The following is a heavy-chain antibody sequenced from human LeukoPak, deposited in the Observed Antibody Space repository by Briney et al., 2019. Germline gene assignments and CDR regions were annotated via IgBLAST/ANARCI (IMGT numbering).Heavy chain of an antibody. CDR2: ISAYNGNT. V-gene: IGHV1-18*01. Sequence: ASVKVSCKASGYTFTSYGISWVRQAPGQGLEWMGWISAYNGNTNYAQKLQGRVTMTEDTSTDTAYMELSSLRSEDTAVYYCATVKLGYCSSTSCYLGYWGQGTLVTVSS. J-gene: IGHJ4*02. CDR1: GYTFTSYG. D-gene: IGHD2-2*01. CDR3: ATVKLGYCSSTSCYLGY.